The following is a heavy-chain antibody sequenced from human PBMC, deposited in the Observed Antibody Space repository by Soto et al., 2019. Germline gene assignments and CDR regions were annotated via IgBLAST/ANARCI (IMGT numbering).Heavy chain of an antibody. Sequence: GGSLRLSCAASGFTFSSYAMSWVRQAPGKGLEWVSAISGSGGSTYYADSVKGRFTISRDNSKNTLYLQMNSLRAEDTAVYYCAIDFIAAPGEGWFDPWGQGTLVTVSS. CDR3: AIDFIAAPGEGWFDP. D-gene: IGHD6-13*01. V-gene: IGHV3-23*01. CDR1: GFTFSSYA. CDR2: ISGSGGST. J-gene: IGHJ5*02.